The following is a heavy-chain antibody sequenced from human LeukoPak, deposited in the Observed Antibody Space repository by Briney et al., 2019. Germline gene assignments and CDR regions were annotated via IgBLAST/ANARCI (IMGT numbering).Heavy chain of an antibody. CDR3: AREGESYPDLDY. J-gene: IGHJ4*02. Sequence: GGSLRLSCAASGFVFSTYGMHWVRQAPGKGLEWVAFIRYDGSNKYYADSVKGRFTISRDNSKNTLYLQMNSLRAEDTAVYYCAREGESYPDLDYWGQGTLVTASS. V-gene: IGHV3-30*02. D-gene: IGHD3-10*01. CDR2: IRYDGSNK. CDR1: GFVFSTYG.